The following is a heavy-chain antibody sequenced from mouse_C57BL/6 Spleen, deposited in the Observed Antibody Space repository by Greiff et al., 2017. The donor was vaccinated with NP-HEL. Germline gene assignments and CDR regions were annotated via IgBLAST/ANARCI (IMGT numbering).Heavy chain of an antibody. J-gene: IGHJ1*03. V-gene: IGHV1-54*01. CDR2: INTGSGGT. Sequence: QVQLQQSGAELVRPGTSVKVSCKASGYAFTNYLIEWVKQRPGQGLEWIGVINTGSGGTNYNEKFKGKATLTVDKSSSTAYMQLSSLTSEDSAVYFCARRTYFDVWGTGTTVTVSS. CDR3: ARRTYFDV. CDR1: GYAFTNYL.